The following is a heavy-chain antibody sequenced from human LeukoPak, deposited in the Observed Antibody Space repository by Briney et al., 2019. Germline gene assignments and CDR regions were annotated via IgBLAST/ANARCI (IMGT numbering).Heavy chain of an antibody. Sequence: GGSLRLSCAASGFTLSSYAMHWVRQAPGKGLEYVSAISSNGGSTYYANSVKGRFTISRDNSKNTLYLQMGSLRAEDMAVYYCARGAVAGTAFWGQGTLVTVSS. D-gene: IGHD6-19*01. J-gene: IGHJ4*02. CDR3: ARGAVAGTAF. V-gene: IGHV3-64*01. CDR1: GFTLSSYA. CDR2: ISSNGGST.